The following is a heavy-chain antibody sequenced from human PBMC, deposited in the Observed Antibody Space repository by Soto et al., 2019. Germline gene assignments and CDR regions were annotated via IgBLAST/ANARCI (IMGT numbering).Heavy chain of an antibody. CDR2: ISSRSSTI. CDR3: ARGGSSSDNGMDV. CDR1: GFTFSTYS. J-gene: IGHJ6*02. Sequence: EVKLVESGGDLVQPGGSLRLSCAASGFTFSTYSMNWVRQAPGKGLEWVSYISSRSSTIYYVDSVKGRFTISRDNAQTSFYLQINSLRDEDTAVYYCARGGSSSDNGMDVWGQGTTVTVSS. D-gene: IGHD6-6*01. V-gene: IGHV3-48*02.